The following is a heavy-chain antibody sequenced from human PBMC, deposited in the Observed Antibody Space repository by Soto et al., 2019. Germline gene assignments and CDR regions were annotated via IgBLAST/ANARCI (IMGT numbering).Heavy chain of an antibody. CDR2: IYYSGST. J-gene: IGHJ6*02. CDR3: ARDSGTQTYYYYGMDV. D-gene: IGHD3-10*01. CDR1: GGSISSGDYY. V-gene: IGHV4-30-4*01. Sequence: PSETLSLTCTVSGGSISSGDYYWSWIRQPPGKGLEWIGYIYYSGSTYYNPSLKSRVTISVDTSKNQFSLKLSSVTAADTAVYYCARDSGTQTYYYYGMDVWGQGTTVTVSS.